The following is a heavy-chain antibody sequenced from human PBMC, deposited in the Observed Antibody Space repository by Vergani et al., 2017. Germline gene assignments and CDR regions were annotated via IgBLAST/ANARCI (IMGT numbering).Heavy chain of an antibody. V-gene: IGHV4-61*02. J-gene: IGHJ4*02. CDR3: ARGAYEAYFDY. Sequence: QVQLQQSGPGLVNPSQTLSLTCSVSGVSITGGSYSWNWMRQSAEKGLEWIGRIFTRGSTDYNPSLKGRVTISFDTSKNQFSLKLNSVTAADTAVYYCARGAYEAYFDYWGQGTLVTVSS. CDR2: IFTRGST. CDR1: GVSITGGSYS. D-gene: IGHD3-16*01.